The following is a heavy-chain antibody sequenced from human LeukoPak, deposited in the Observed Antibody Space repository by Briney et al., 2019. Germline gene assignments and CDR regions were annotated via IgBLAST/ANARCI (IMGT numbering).Heavy chain of an antibody. CDR2: IYYSGST. Sequence: SETLSLTCTVSGGSISSSPYYWGWIRQPPGKGLEWIGSIYYSGSTYYNPSLKSRVTISVDTSKNQFSLKLSSVTAADTAVYYCARLIAARHPLGFDPWGQGTLVTVSS. J-gene: IGHJ5*02. CDR3: ARLIAARHPLGFDP. CDR1: GGSISSSPYY. V-gene: IGHV4-39*07. D-gene: IGHD6-6*01.